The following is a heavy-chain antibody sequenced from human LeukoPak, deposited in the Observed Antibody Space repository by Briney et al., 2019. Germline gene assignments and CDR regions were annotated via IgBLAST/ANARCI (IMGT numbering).Heavy chain of an antibody. D-gene: IGHD6-13*01. Sequence: GGSLRLSCAASGFTFNTYAMSWVRQTPGKGLEWVSTISGGGASTYYADSVRGRFTISRDNSKNTLHLQMNSLRAEDTAIYYCAKEPGTRIETAALDAFDMWGQGTMVTVSS. J-gene: IGHJ3*02. V-gene: IGHV3-23*01. CDR2: ISGGGAST. CDR3: AKEPGTRIETAALDAFDM. CDR1: GFTFNTYA.